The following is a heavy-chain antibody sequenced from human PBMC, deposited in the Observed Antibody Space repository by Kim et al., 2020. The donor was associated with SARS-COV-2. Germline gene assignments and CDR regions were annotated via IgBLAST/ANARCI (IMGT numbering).Heavy chain of an antibody. CDR1: GYTFTSYA. D-gene: IGHD3-3*01. J-gene: IGHJ5*02. V-gene: IGHV7-4-1*02. Sequence: ASVKVSCKASGYTFTSYAMNWVRQAPGQGLEWMGWINTNTGNPKDAQGFTGRFVISLDTSVSTAYLQISSLKAEDTAVYYCASTFWGGYTSWFDPWGQGTLVTVSS. CDR2: INTNTGNP. CDR3: ASTFWGGYTSWFDP.